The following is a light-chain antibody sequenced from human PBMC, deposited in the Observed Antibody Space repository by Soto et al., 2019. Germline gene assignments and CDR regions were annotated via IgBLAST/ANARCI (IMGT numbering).Light chain of an antibody. CDR3: KQHGSSPPST. CDR1: QSVTGNY. Sequence: EIVLTQSPGTLSLSPGEIATLSCRASQSVTGNYLAWYQQRPGQSPRLLIYGSSDRATGIPDRFSGSGSGTDFTITLSRGEPADFAVYYCKQHGSSPPSTFGQGTKMVI. CDR2: GSS. J-gene: IGKJ2*01. V-gene: IGKV3-20*01.